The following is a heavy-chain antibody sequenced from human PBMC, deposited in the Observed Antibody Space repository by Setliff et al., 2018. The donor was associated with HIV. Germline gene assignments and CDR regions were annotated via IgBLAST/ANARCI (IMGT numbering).Heavy chain of an antibody. CDR3: ARGYPVSYYYYMDA. CDR2: IYYSGST. D-gene: IGHD3-16*02. CDR1: GGSISSGGYY. V-gene: IGHV4-31*03. J-gene: IGHJ6*03. Sequence: PSETLSLTCTVSGGSISSGGYYWSWIRQQPGKGLEWIGYIYYSGSTYYNPSLKSRVTISVDTSKNQFSLKLSSVTAADTAVYYCARGYPVSYYYYMDAWGKGTTVTVSS.